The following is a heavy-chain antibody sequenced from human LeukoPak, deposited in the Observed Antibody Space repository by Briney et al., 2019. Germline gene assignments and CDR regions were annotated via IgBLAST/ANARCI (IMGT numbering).Heavy chain of an antibody. Sequence: GGSLRLSCAASGFTVSSNYMSWVRQAPGNGLEWVSVIYSSGMTYYADSVKGRFTISRDNSKNTLYFHMNSLRAEDTAVYYCARDLYGVSHDYWGQGTLVTVSS. CDR2: IYSSGMT. V-gene: IGHV3-53*01. CDR1: GFTVSSNY. J-gene: IGHJ4*02. CDR3: ARDLYGVSHDY. D-gene: IGHD4-17*01.